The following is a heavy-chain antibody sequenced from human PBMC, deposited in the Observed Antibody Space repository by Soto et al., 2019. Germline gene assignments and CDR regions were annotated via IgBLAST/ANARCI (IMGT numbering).Heavy chain of an antibody. Sequence: EVQLVESGGGLVQPGGSLRLSCAASGFTFSSYWMSWVRQAPGKGLEWVANIKQDGSEKYYVDSVKGRFTISRDNAKNSLYLQMNSLRAEDTAVHYCARDSYYDILTGDYYYGMDVWGQGTTVTVSS. CDR1: GFTFSSYW. CDR2: IKQDGSEK. V-gene: IGHV3-7*05. D-gene: IGHD3-9*01. CDR3: ARDSYYDILTGDYYYGMDV. J-gene: IGHJ6*02.